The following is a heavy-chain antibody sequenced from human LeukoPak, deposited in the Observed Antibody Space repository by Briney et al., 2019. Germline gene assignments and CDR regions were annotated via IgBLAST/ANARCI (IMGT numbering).Heavy chain of an antibody. J-gene: IGHJ4*02. CDR1: GGSISDYY. CDR2: IYYSGSI. D-gene: IGHD6-19*01. CDR3: ARGDSSGRVDS. Sequence: SETLSLTCTVSGGSISDYYWSWIRQPPGKGLEWIGYIYYSGSINYNPSLKSRVTMSVDTSKNQFSLKLSSVTAADTAVYHCARGDSSGRVDSWGQGTLVTVSS. V-gene: IGHV4-59*01.